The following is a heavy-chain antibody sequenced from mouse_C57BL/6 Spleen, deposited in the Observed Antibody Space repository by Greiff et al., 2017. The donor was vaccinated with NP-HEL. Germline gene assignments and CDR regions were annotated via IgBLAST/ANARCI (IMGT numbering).Heavy chain of an antibody. D-gene: IGHD1-1*01. V-gene: IGHV5-4*03. Sequence: EVKLMESGGGLVKPGGSLKLSCAASGFTFSSYAMSWVRQTPEKRLEWVATISDGGSYTYYPDNVKGRFTISRDNAKNNLYLQMSHLKSEDTAMYYCARGGYYYGSSYDYFDYWGQGTTLTVSS. CDR3: ARGGYYYGSSYDYFDY. CDR1: GFTFSSYA. CDR2: ISDGGSYT. J-gene: IGHJ2*01.